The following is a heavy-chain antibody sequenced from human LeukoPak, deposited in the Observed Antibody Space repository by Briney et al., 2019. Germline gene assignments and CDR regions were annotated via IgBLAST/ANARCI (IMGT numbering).Heavy chain of an antibody. V-gene: IGHV4-30-4*01. CDR1: GGSISSADFF. CDR2: ISYSGST. CDR3: VREGSSSWYHLDY. D-gene: IGHD6-13*01. Sequence: SETLSLTCTVSGGSISSADFFWSCIRQPPGKGLEWIGYISYSGSTYYNPSLKSRVTISIDTSKNQFSLKLSSVTAADTAVYYCVREGSSSWYHLDYWGQGTLVTASS. J-gene: IGHJ4*02.